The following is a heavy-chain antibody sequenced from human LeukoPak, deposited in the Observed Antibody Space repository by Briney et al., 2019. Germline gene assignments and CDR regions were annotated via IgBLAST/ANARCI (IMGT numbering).Heavy chain of an antibody. J-gene: IGHJ6*02. D-gene: IGHD3-10*01. Sequence: PGGTLRLSCAASGFTFSSYDMHWVRQATGKGLEWVSAIGTGGDTYYPGSVKGRFTISRDNFKNTLSLQMNSLRADDTAVYYCARRGLEYYGMDVWGQGTTVTASS. CDR1: GFTFSSYD. V-gene: IGHV3-13*04. CDR2: IGTGGDT. CDR3: ARRGLEYYGMDV.